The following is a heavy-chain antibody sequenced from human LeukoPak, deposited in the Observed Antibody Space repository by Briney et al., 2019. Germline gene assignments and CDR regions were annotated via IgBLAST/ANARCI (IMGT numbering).Heavy chain of an antibody. J-gene: IGHJ4*02. CDR1: GYTFTGYY. CDR2: INPNSGGT. CDR3: ARVSYSSSDFGY. Sequence: ASVKVSCKASGYTFTGYYMHWVRQAPGQGLEWMGWINPNSGGTNYAQKFQGRVTMTRDTSISTVYMELRRLRSDDTAVYYCARVSYSSSDFGYWGQGTLVTVSS. V-gene: IGHV1-2*02. D-gene: IGHD6-6*01.